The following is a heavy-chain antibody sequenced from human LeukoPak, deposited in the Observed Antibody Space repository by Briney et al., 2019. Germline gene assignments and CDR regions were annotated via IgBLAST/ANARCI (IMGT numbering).Heavy chain of an antibody. CDR2: IEQDGSEK. V-gene: IGHV3-7*01. CDR1: GFTFSSYW. D-gene: IGHD4-17*01. Sequence: GGSLRLSCAASGFTFSSYWMSWVRQAPGKGLEWVANIEQDGSEKYYVDSVKGRFTISRDNAKNSLYLQMNSLRAEDTALYYCARVSTVTIYGYYYYYMDVWGKGTTVTVSS. J-gene: IGHJ6*03. CDR3: ARVSTVTIYGYYYYYMDV.